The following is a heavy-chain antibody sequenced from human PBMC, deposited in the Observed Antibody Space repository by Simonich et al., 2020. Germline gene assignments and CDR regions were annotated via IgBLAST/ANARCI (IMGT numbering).Heavy chain of an antibody. D-gene: IGHD6-6*01. J-gene: IGHJ3*02. V-gene: IGHV3-7*01. CDR1: GFTFSSYW. CDR2: IKQDGSEK. Sequence: EVQLVESGGGLVQPGGSLRLSCAASGFTFSSYWMSWVRQDPGKGLEGGAKIKQDGSEKNYVDSVKGRFTISRDNAKNSLYLQMNSLRAEDTAVYYCAREGIAARDAFDIWGQGTMVTVSS. CDR3: AREGIAARDAFDI.